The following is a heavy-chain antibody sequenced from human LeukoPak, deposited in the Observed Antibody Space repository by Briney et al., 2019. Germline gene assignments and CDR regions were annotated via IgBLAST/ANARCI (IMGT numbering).Heavy chain of an antibody. D-gene: IGHD3-22*01. V-gene: IGHV3-74*01. J-gene: IGHJ1*01. CDR1: GFTVSSYW. Sequence: QTGGSLRLSCAASGFTVSSYWMHWVRQAPGKGLVWVSRIKSDGSTNYADSVKGRFTISRDNAKNTLSLQMNSLRAEDTGVYYCARAPSEIGGYYPEYFRHWGQGTLVTVSS. CDR3: ARAPSEIGGYYPEYFRH. CDR2: IKSDGST.